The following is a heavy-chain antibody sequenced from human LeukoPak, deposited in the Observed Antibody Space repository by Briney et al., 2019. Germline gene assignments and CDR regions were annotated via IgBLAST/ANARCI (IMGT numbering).Heavy chain of an antibody. CDR3: AARGVTKPFDY. CDR1: GGSISSYY. CDR2: IYYSGST. D-gene: IGHD4-17*01. J-gene: IGHJ4*02. V-gene: IGHV4-59*01. Sequence: SETLSLTCTVSGGSISSYYWSWIRQPPGKGLEWIGYIYYSGSTNYNPSLKCRVTISVDTSKNQFSLKLSSVTAADTAVYYCAARGVTKPFDYWGQGTLVTVSS.